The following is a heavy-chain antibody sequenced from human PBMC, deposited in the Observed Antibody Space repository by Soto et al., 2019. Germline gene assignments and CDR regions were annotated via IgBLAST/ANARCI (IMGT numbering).Heavy chain of an antibody. CDR1: GGSFSGYY. CDR3: ARAGVRGVISVLARIYGMDV. D-gene: IGHD3-10*01. V-gene: IGHV4-34*01. J-gene: IGHJ6*02. CDR2: INHSGST. Sequence: SETLSLTCAVYGGSFSGYYWSWIRQPPGKGLEWIGEINHSGSTNYNPSLKSRVTISVDTSKNQFSLKLSSVTAADTAVYYCARAGVRGVISVLARIYGMDVWGQGTTVTVSS.